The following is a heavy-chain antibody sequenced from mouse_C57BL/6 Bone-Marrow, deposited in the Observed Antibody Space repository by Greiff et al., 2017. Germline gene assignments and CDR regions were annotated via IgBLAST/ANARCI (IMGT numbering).Heavy chain of an antibody. Sequence: QVHVKQSGAELARPGASVKLSCKASGYTFTSYGISWVKQRTGQGLEWIGEIYPRSGNTYYNEKFKGKATLTADKSSSTAYMELRSLTSEDSAVYFCARRRVYYYGSSCNWGQGTTLTVSS. V-gene: IGHV1-81*01. CDR1: GYTFTSYG. D-gene: IGHD1-1*01. CDR2: IYPRSGNT. CDR3: ARRRVYYYGSSCN. J-gene: IGHJ2*01.